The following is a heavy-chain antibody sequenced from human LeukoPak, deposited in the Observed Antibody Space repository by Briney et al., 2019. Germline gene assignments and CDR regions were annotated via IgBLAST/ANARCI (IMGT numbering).Heavy chain of an antibody. J-gene: IGHJ4*02. CDR2: ISWNGGSI. CDR1: GFTFSGYT. V-gene: IGHV3-30-3*01. Sequence: GASLILSCVASGFTFSGYTMHWVRDASGRGLGCVSFISWNGGSINYADSVKCRFTIYRDDSKNTLYLLMYSLPAEDTAVYYCGRDLVYCSAIRCQDYWGQGTLVTVSS. CDR3: GRDLVYCSAIRCQDY. D-gene: IGHD2-15*01.